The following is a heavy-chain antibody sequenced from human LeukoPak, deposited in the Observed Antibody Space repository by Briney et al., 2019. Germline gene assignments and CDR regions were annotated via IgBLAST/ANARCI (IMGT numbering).Heavy chain of an antibody. CDR3: AITTYYYDSSGPFDY. D-gene: IGHD3-22*01. J-gene: IGHJ4*02. Sequence: SVKVSCKASGGTFSSYAISWVRQAPGQGLEWMGRIIPIFGTANYAQKFQGRVTITTDESTSTAYMELSGMRSEDTHGYYCAITTYYYDSSGPFDYWGQGTLVTVSS. V-gene: IGHV1-69*05. CDR2: IIPIFGTA. CDR1: GGTFSSYA.